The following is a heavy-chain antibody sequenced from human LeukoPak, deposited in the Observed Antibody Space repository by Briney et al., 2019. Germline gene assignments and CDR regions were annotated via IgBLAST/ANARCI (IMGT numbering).Heavy chain of an antibody. D-gene: IGHD2-15*01. V-gene: IGHV3-15*01. J-gene: IGHJ6*03. CDR2: IKSKTDGGTT. CDR3: TTVFTVVVVVAATSRYYYYYMDV. CDR1: GFTFSNAW. Sequence: PGGSLRLSCAASGFTFSNAWMSWVRQAPGKGLEWVGRIKSKTDGGTTGYAAPVKGRFTISREDSKNTVNLQMNSLKTEDTAVYYCTTVFTVVVVVAATSRYYYYYMDVWGKGTTVTISS.